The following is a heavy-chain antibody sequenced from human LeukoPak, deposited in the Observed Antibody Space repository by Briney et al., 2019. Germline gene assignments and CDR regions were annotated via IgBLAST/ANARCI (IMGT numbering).Heavy chain of an antibody. V-gene: IGHV4-39*07. CDR2: IYYSGST. D-gene: IGHD4-17*01. CDR1: GGSISSSSYY. Sequence: SETLSLTCTVSGGSISSSSYYWGWIRQPPGKGLEWIGSIYYSGSTYYNPSLKSRVTMSVDTSKNQFSLKLSSVTAADTAVYYCAREIRGRDYGDYVTAFDIWGQGTMVTVSS. CDR3: AREIRGRDYGDYVTAFDI. J-gene: IGHJ3*02.